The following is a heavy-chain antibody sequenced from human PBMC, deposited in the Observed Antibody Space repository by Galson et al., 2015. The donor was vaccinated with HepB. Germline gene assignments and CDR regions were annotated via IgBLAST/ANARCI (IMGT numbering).Heavy chain of an antibody. CDR3: ARDRSAGAFDI. V-gene: IGHV4-39*07. J-gene: IGHJ3*02. Sequence: LSLTCTVSGGSISSSSYYWGWIRQPPGKGLEWIGSIYYSGSTYYNPSLKSRVTISVDTSKNQFSLKLSSVTAADTAVYYCARDRSAGAFDIWGQGTMVTVSS. CDR2: IYYSGST. CDR1: GGSISSSSYY.